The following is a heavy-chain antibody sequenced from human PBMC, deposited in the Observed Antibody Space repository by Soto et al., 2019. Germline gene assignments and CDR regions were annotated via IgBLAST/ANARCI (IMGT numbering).Heavy chain of an antibody. J-gene: IGHJ5*02. CDR1: NGSITSGNW. CDR2: IYQTGST. V-gene: IGHV4-4*02. CDR3: ARVWGALAPIAGWFGP. D-gene: IGHD3-16*01. Sequence: QVQLQESGPGLVKPSGTLSLTCAVSNGSITSGNWWSWVRQPPGKGLEWIGDIYQTGSTNNNPSLRSRVIISVDKSKNNFSLSLSSVTAADTAVYFCARVWGALAPIAGWFGPWGRGILVTVSS.